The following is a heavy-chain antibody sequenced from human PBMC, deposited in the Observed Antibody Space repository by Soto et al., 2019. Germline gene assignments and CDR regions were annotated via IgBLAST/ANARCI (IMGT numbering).Heavy chain of an antibody. J-gene: IGHJ1*01. CDR2: FYYDGRT. Sequence: SETLALTCFVSGASFSDSNYYWVWIRQPPGEGLQWLGSFYYDGRTYYSVCLQSRATISGDTSKNHFSLLLTSVTAADTAVYYCARRFHIVVAPSWGQGTLVTVSS. D-gene: IGHD2-21*01. V-gene: IGHV4-39*02. CDR1: GASFSDSNYY. CDR3: ARRFHIVVAPS.